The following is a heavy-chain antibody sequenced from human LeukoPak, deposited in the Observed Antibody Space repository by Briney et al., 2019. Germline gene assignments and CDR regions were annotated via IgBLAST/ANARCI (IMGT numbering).Heavy chain of an antibody. CDR3: ARDPPLIVGATTVDY. D-gene: IGHD1-26*01. CDR1: GFTFSNYA. V-gene: IGHV3-23*01. J-gene: IGHJ4*02. CDR2: VSGSGRNT. Sequence: GGSLRLSCAGSGFTFSNYAMTWVRQAPGKGLEWVSSVSGSGRNTFYPDSVEGRFTISRDNAKNSLYLQMNSLRAEDTAVYYCARDPPLIVGATTVDYWGQGTLVTVSS.